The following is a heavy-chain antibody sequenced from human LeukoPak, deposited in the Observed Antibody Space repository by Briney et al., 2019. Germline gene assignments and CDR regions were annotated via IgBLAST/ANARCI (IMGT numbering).Heavy chain of an antibody. CDR2: ISKRSGHI. CDR3: SRFDGGFDS. Sequence: PGGSLRLSCAASGFTFKSFVMGWVRQAPGRGPEWVSYISKRSGHIYHTDSVEGRFTTSRDNANDSVYLQMNNLRVEDTAIYFCSRFDGGFDSWGQGTLVTVS. V-gene: IGHV3-21*05. J-gene: IGHJ4*02. CDR1: GFTFKSFV. D-gene: IGHD3-9*01.